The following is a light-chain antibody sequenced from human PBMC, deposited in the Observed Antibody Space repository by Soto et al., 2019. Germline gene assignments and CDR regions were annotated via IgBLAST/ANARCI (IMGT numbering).Light chain of an antibody. CDR3: QQYGTSPPII. V-gene: IGKV3-20*01. Sequence: EIVLTQSPGTLSLSPGERATLSCRASQSVISSYLAWYQQKPGQAPRLLIYVASNRATGIPDRFSGSGSGTDFTLTISRLEPEDFAVYYCQQYGTSPPIIFGQGTRLEMK. CDR2: VAS. CDR1: QSVISSY. J-gene: IGKJ5*01.